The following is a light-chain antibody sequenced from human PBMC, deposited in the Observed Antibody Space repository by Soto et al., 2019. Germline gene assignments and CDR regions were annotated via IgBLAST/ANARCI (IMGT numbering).Light chain of an antibody. Sequence: EIVMTQSPATLSVSPGERATLSCRASQSVSSNLAWYQQKPGQAPRLLIYGASTRATGIPARFSGSGSGTEFTLTISSLQSEDFAVYYCQQYKNWPETFGRGTKVEIK. J-gene: IGKJ1*01. V-gene: IGKV3-15*01. CDR2: GAS. CDR3: QQYKNWPET. CDR1: QSVSSN.